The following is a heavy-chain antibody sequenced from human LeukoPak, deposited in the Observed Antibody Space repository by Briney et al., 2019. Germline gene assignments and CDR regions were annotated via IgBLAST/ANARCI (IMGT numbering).Heavy chain of an antibody. Sequence: SVKVSCKXSGGTFSSCAISWVRQAPGQGLERMGGIIPIFGTANYSQKFQGRVTITTDESTSTAYMELSSLRSEDTAVYYCARDWGYCSGGSCYSSWGQGTLVTVSS. D-gene: IGHD2-15*01. CDR1: GGTFSSCA. CDR2: IIPIFGTA. CDR3: ARDWGYCSGGSCYSS. V-gene: IGHV1-69*05. J-gene: IGHJ4*02.